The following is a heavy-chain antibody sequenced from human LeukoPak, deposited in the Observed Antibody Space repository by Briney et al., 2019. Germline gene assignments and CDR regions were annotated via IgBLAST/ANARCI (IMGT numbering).Heavy chain of an antibody. J-gene: IGHJ3*02. V-gene: IGHV4-59*08. CDR2: IFYNGNT. CDR1: GGSISSNY. CDR3: ATHGQEGALYGSGSYNAFDI. D-gene: IGHD3-10*01. Sequence: SETLSLTCTVSGGSISSNYWTWIRQPPGKGLEWIGYIFYNGNTKYNPSLKSRVTISLDTSKNHFSLKLNSVTAADTAVYYCATHGQEGALYGSGSYNAFDIWGQGTMVTVSS.